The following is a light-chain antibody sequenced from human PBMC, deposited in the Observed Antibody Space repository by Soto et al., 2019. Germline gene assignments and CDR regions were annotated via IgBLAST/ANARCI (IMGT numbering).Light chain of an antibody. CDR2: GAS. J-gene: IGKJ4*01. V-gene: IGKV3-20*01. CDR3: RDLANQPGD. CDR1: QSVVTY. Sequence: GERPSLTCRASQSVVTYLAWYQQKPGQAPRLLIYGASSRATGIPDRFSGSGSGTAFNLALSTLEPEDLPFHSCRDLANQPGDFGGGTKVDIK.